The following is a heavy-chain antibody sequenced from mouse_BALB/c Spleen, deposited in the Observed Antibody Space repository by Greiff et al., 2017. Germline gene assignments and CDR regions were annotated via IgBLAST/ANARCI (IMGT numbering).Heavy chain of an antibody. Sequence: EVQVVESGGGLVKPGGSLKLSCAASGFTFSSYTMSWVRQTPEKRLEWVATISSGGSYTYYPDSVKGRFTISRDNAKNTLYLQMSSLKSEDTAMYYFTRGGYYYDGEFDYWGQGTTLTVSS. V-gene: IGHV5-6-4*01. CDR2: ISSGGSYT. CDR3: TRGGYYYDGEFDY. D-gene: IGHD2-4*01. J-gene: IGHJ2*01. CDR1: GFTFSSYT.